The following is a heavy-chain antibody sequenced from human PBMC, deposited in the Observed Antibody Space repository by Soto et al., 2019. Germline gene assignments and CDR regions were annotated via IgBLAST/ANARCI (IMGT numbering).Heavy chain of an antibody. J-gene: IGHJ3*02. CDR1: GYTFTSYD. CDR2: MNPHSGNT. CDR3: ARRSSVVTPGAFDI. Sequence: QVQLVQSGAEVKKPGASVKVSCKASGYTFTSYDINWVRQATGQGLEWMGWMNPHSGNTGYAQKFQGRVTMTRNTSISTAYMELSSLRSEDTAVYYCARRSSVVTPGAFDIWGQGTMVTVSS. V-gene: IGHV1-8*01. D-gene: IGHD2-21*02.